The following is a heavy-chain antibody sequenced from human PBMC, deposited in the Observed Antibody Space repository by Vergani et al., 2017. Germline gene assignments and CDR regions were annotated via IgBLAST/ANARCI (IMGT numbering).Heavy chain of an antibody. CDR1: GGSFSGYY. CDR3: ARSPKGRIQLSY. Sequence: QVQLQQLGAGLLKPSETLSLTCAVYGGSFSGYYWSWIRQPPGKGLEWIGEINHSGSTNYNPSLKSRVTISVDTSKNQFSLKLSSVTAADTAVYYCARSPKGRIQLSYWGQGTLVTVSS. V-gene: IGHV4-34*01. CDR2: INHSGST. D-gene: IGHD5-18*01. J-gene: IGHJ4*02.